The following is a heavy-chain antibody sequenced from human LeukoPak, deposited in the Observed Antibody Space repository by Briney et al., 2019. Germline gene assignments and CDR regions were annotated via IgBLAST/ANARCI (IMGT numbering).Heavy chain of an antibody. CDR3: ARRGYDTLTGYYNRAAFDY. D-gene: IGHD3-9*01. J-gene: IGHJ4*02. Sequence: PGGSLRLSCAASGFXFSAFEVNWVRQAPGKGLEWGSSIGTGVNAIYYSDSVKGRFTISRDNAKNSLYLQMNSLRAEDTAVYYCARRGYDTLTGYYNRAAFDYWGQGTLVTVSS. CDR1: GFXFSAFE. V-gene: IGHV3-48*03. CDR2: IGTGVNAI.